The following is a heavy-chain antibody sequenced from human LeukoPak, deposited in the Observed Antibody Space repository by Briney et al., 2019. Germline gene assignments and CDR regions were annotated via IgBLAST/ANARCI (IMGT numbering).Heavy chain of an antibody. Sequence: GGSLRLSCAASGFTFSSYSMNWVRQAPGKGLEWVSYISSSSSTIYYADSVKGRFTISRDNAKNTLYLQMNSLRAEDTAVYYCAKGTWDTAMVPDYWGQGTLVTVSS. CDR3: AKGTWDTAMVPDY. J-gene: IGHJ4*02. D-gene: IGHD5-18*01. V-gene: IGHV3-48*01. CDR1: GFTFSSYS. CDR2: ISSSSSTI.